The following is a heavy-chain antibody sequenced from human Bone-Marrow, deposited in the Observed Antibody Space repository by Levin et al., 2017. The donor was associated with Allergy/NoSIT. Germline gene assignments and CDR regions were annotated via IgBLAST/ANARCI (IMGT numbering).Heavy chain of an antibody. V-gene: IGHV2-70*01. CDR2: IDWRDNK. CDR3: ERIPNGEYRSYYFDY. J-gene: IGHJ4*02. Sequence: SGPTLVKPTQTLTLTCTFSGFSLSTSGMCVNWIRQPPGKALEWLALIDWRDNKYYSTSLKTRLTISKDTSKNQVVLTMSNMDPVDTANYDCERIPNGEYRSYYFDYWGQGTLVTVSS. CDR1: GFSLSTSGMC. D-gene: IGHD4-17*01.